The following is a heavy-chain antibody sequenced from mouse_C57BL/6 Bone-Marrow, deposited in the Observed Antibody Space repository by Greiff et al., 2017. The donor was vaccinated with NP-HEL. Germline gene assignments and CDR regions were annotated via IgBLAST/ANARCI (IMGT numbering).Heavy chain of an antibody. J-gene: IGHJ1*03. CDR2: ISYDGSN. CDR3: AREISNYPWYFEG. CDR1: GYSIPSGYY. V-gene: IGHV3-6*01. Sequence: EVKLEESGPGLVKPSQSLSLTCSVTGYSIPSGYYWNWIRQFPGNKLEWMGYISYDGSNNSNPSLKNRISIPRYTSKNQFCLKLNSETTEDKDTDYCAREISNYPWYFEGWGTGTTVTVSS. D-gene: IGHD2-5*01.